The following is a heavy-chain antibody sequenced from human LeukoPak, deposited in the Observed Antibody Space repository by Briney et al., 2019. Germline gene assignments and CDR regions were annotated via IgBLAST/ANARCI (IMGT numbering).Heavy chain of an antibody. J-gene: IGHJ6*02. Sequence: GGSLRLSCAASGFTFSDHYMDWVRQAPGKGLEWVCRIRNKANSYTTEYAASVKGRFTISRDDSKNSLYLQMNSLKTEDTAVYYCARENSIAPATKNYYYYGMDVWGQGTTDTVSS. D-gene: IGHD6-13*01. CDR2: IRNKANSYTT. V-gene: IGHV3-72*01. CDR1: GFTFSDHY. CDR3: ARENSIAPATKNYYYYGMDV.